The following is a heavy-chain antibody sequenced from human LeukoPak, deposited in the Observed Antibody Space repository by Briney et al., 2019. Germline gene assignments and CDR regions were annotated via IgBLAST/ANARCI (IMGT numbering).Heavy chain of an antibody. CDR1: GYTFTSYA. V-gene: IGHV7-4-1*02. J-gene: IGHJ5*02. D-gene: IGHD6-19*01. CDR2: INTNTGNP. Sequence: GASVKVSCKASGYTFTSYAMNWVRQAPGQGLEWMGWINTNTGNPTYAQGFTGRFVFSLDTSVSTAYLQISSLKAEDTAVYYCARDADPIAVAVRWSRGAGRNWFDPWGQGTLVTVSS. CDR3: ARDADPIAVAVRWSRGAGRNWFDP.